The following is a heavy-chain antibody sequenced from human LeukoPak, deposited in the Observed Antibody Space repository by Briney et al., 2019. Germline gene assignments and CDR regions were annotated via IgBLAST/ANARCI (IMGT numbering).Heavy chain of an antibody. D-gene: IGHD3-22*01. CDR3: ARERVYYDSSGYYYGDAFDI. Sequence: QPGGSLRPSCAASGFTFSSYGMSWVRQAPGKGLEWVAVISYDGSNKYYADSVKGRFTISRDNSKNTLYLQMNSLRAEDTAVYYCARERVYYDSSGYYYGDAFDIWGQGTMVTVSS. J-gene: IGHJ3*02. CDR2: ISYDGSNK. CDR1: GFTFSSYG. V-gene: IGHV3-30*03.